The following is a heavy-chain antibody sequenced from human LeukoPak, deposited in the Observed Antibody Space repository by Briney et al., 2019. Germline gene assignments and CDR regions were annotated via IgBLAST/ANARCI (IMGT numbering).Heavy chain of an antibody. Sequence: GGSLRLSCAASGFTFSNYVMGWVRQDPGKGLQWVSIINGSGSFTSYADSVKGRLTISRDNSKNTLYLQMNSLRAEDTAIYYCARGRYTSGWYEDYWGQGTLVTVSS. CDR1: GFTFSNYV. D-gene: IGHD6-19*01. V-gene: IGHV3-23*05. CDR2: INGSGSFT. CDR3: ARGRYTSGWYEDY. J-gene: IGHJ4*02.